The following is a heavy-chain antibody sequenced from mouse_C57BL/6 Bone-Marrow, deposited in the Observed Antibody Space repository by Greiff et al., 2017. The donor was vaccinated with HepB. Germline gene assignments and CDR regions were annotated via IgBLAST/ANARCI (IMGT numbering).Heavy chain of an antibody. D-gene: IGHD2-4*01. J-gene: IGHJ2*01. Sequence: QVQLQQPGAELVKPGASVKLSCKASGYTFTSYWMHWVKQRPGQGLEWIGMIHPNSGSTNYNEKFKSKATLTVDKSSSTAYMQRSSLTSEDSAVYYGARRGLRRYFDYWGQGTTLTVSS. V-gene: IGHV1-64*01. CDR3: ARRGLRRYFDY. CDR2: IHPNSGST. CDR1: GYTFTSYW.